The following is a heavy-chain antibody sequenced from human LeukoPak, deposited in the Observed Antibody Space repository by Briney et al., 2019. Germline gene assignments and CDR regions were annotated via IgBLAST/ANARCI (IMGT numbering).Heavy chain of an antibody. Sequence: GGSLRLSCAASGFTFSSYAMSWVRQAPGKGLEWVSAISGSGGSTYYADSVKGRFTISRDNSKNTVNLQMNSLRAEDTAVYYCAKGSYSNNWGHNWFDPWGQGTLVTVSS. J-gene: IGHJ5*02. CDR3: AKGSYSNNWGHNWFDP. CDR2: ISGSGGST. D-gene: IGHD6-13*01. CDR1: GFTFSSYA. V-gene: IGHV3-23*01.